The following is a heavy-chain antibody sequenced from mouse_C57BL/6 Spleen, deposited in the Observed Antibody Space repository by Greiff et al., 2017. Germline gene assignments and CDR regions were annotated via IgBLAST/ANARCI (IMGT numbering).Heavy chain of an antibody. CDR3: ARESYGSSYFDY. CDR2: INPNNGGT. CDR1: GYTFTDYN. Sequence: EVQLQQSGPELVKPGASVKISCKASGYTFTDYNMDWVKQSHGKSLEWIGDINPNNGGTIYNQKFKGKATLTVDKSSSTAYMELRSLTSEDTAVYYCARESYGSSYFDYWGQGTTLTVSS. J-gene: IGHJ2*01. V-gene: IGHV1-18*01. D-gene: IGHD1-1*01.